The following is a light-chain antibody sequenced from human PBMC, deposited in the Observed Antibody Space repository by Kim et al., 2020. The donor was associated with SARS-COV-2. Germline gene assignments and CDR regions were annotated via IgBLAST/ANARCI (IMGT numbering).Light chain of an antibody. CDR1: QNINTN. V-gene: IGKV3-15*01. Sequence: EIVMTQSPATLSVSPGERATLSCRASQNINTNLAWFKQKPGQAPRLLIYGVSNRATDIPARFSGSGSGTEFTLTISSLQSEDFAVYYCQQHDNWPITFGGGTKVDIK. CDR3: QQHDNWPIT. J-gene: IGKJ4*01. CDR2: GVS.